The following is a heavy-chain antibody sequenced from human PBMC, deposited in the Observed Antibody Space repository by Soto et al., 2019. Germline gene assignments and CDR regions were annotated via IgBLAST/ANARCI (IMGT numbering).Heavy chain of an antibody. V-gene: IGHV3-30*18. CDR1: GFTFSSYG. Sequence: GGSLRLSCAASGFTFSSYGMHWVRQAPGKGLEWVAVISYDGSNKYYADSVKGRFTISRDNSKNTLYLQMNSLRAEDAAVYYCAKDSHSTYSPLDYWGQGTLVTVSS. D-gene: IGHD4-4*01. CDR3: AKDSHSTYSPLDY. J-gene: IGHJ4*02. CDR2: ISYDGSNK.